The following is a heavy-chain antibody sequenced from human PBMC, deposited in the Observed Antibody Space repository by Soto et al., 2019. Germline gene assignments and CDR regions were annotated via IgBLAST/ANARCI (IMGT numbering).Heavy chain of an antibody. V-gene: IGHV3-74*01. Sequence: GSLRLACGASGFSFSSYWMHWVRQVPGKGLVWVTSINSEGTGTIYADSVKGRFTISRDNAKNTMYLQMNSLRAEDTAVYYCVRDYDSSGYNSDYWGQGTPVTVSS. CDR1: GFSFSSYW. J-gene: IGHJ4*02. CDR2: INSEGTGT. CDR3: VRDYDSSGYNSDY. D-gene: IGHD3-22*01.